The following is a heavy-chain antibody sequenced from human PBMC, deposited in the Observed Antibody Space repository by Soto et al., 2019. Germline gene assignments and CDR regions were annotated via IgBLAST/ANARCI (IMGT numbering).Heavy chain of an antibody. CDR2: INPKSGGT. D-gene: IGHD3-16*02. Sequence: DSVKVSWKAAGDSFTDYHIHWVRQAPGQGLEWLGRINPKSGGTSTAQKFQGWVTMTTDTSISTASMELTRLTSDDTAIYYCARGDSTDCSIVVSSFFSPHATDVWGQGTPATGS. CDR1: GDSFTDYH. J-gene: IGHJ6*02. V-gene: IGHV1-2*04. CDR3: ARGDSTDCSIVVSSFFSPHATDV.